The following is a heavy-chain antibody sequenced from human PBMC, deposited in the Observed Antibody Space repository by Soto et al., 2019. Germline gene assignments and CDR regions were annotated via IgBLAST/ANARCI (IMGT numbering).Heavy chain of an antibody. D-gene: IGHD3-3*01. J-gene: IGHJ4*02. CDR3: PRSIHGQGFKV. Sequence: QVQLVQSGAEVKKPGASVKVSCKPSGDTFTNFDLNWVRQAAGKGLEWLGWMRANSGDTGHAQKFRGRVSMTRDISMSTAYMELSSLSAEDTAVYYCPRSIHGQGFKVWGQGTLVIVSS. CDR1: GDTFTNFD. CDR2: MRANSGDT. V-gene: IGHV1-8*01.